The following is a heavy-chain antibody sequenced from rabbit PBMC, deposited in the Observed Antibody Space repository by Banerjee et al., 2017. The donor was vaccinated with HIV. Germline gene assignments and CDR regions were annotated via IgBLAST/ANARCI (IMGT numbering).Heavy chain of an antibody. CDR3: ARDLAGVIGWNFDL. D-gene: IGHD4-1*01. V-gene: IGHV1S45*01. CDR2: IYAGSSGST. Sequence: QEQLEESGGDLVKPEGSLTLTCTASGFSFSYKYVMCWVRQAPGKGLEWIACIYAGSSGSTYYASWVNGRFTISKTSSTTVTLQMTSLTAADTATYLCARDLAGVIGWNFDLWGPGTLVTV. J-gene: IGHJ4*01. CDR1: GFSFSYKYV.